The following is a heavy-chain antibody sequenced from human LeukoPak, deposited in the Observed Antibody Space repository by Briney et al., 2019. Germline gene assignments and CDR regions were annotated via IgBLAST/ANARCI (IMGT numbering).Heavy chain of an antibody. CDR1: GDSISNSNYY. J-gene: IGHJ5*02. CDR2: IYHGGST. CDR3: ARSYSSSWYHNWFDP. V-gene: IGHV4-39*07. D-gene: IGHD6-13*01. Sequence: PSETLSLTCTVSGDSISNSNYYWGWVRQPPGKGLEWIGRIYHGGSTYYNPSLESRVTMSEDTSKNQFSLKLSSVTAADTAVYYWARSYSSSWYHNWFDPWGQGTLVTVSS.